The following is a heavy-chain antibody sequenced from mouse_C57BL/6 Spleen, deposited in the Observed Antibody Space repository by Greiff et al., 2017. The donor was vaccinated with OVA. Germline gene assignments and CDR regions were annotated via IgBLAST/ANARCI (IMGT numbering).Heavy chain of an antibody. J-gene: IGHJ2*01. D-gene: IGHD1-1*01. V-gene: IGHV1-55*01. Sequence: QVLLQQSGAELVQPGASVKMSCKASGYTFTSYWITWVKQRPGQGLEWIGDIYPGNGSTNYNEKFKSKATLTVDTSSSTAYMQLSSLTSEDSAVYYCAREGEVVATRWGQGTTLTVSS. CDR2: IYPGNGST. CDR3: AREGEVVATR. CDR1: GYTFTSYW.